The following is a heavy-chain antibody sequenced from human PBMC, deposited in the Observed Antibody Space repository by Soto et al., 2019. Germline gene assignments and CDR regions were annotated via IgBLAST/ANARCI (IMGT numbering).Heavy chain of an antibody. D-gene: IGHD3-3*01. CDR2: ISGSGGST. CDR1: XFXFSXYA. V-gene: IGHV3-23*01. CDR3: AKHVQIFYYYYYMDV. J-gene: IGHJ6*03. Sequence: EVXLXXSXXGLVXPGXXLXXXCAASXFXFSXYAMSXVRQAPGKGLEWVSAISGSGGSTYYADSVKGRFTISXXXXXXXXXXXMNSLRAEDTAVYYCAKHVQIFYYYYYMDVWGKXTTVTVSS.